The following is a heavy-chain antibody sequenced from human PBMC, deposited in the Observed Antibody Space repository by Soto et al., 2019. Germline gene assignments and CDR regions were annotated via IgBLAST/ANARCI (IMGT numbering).Heavy chain of an antibody. Sequence: LTLWCAAFGVILRSYCMHVVLQATGKGLEWVAVISYDGSNKYYADSVKGRFTISRDNSKNTLYLQMNSLRAEDTAVYYCAKEEGLAYWTGGSCGAFDIWGQGTMVTVSS. CDR1: GVILRSYC. D-gene: IGHD2-15*01. V-gene: IGHV3-30*18. CDR2: ISYDGSNK. CDR3: AKEEGLAYWTGGSCGAFDI. J-gene: IGHJ3*02.